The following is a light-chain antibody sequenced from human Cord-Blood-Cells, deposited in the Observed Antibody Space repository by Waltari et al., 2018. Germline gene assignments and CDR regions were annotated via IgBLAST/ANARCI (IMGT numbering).Light chain of an antibody. V-gene: IGLV2-11*01. Sequence: QSALTQPRSVSGSPGQSVTISCTGPSSDVGGYNYVSWYQQHPGKAPKLMIYDVSKRPSGVPDRFSGSKSSNTASLTISGLQAEDEADYYCCSYAGSYTFFGTGTKVTVL. CDR1: SSDVGGYNY. J-gene: IGLJ1*01. CDR3: CSYAGSYTF. CDR2: DVS.